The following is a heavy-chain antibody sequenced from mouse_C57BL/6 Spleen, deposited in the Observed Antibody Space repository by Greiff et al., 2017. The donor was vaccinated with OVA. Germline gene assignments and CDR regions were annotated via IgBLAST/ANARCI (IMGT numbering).Heavy chain of an antibody. J-gene: IGHJ1*03. CDR2: IDPNSGGT. Sequence: QVQLQQPGAELVKPGASVKLSCKASGYTFTSYWMHWVKQRPGRGLEWIGRIDPNSGGTKYNEKFKSKATLTADKPSSTAYMQLSSLTSEDSAVYYCAGSVDRYCGSSWYFDVWGTGTTVTVSS. CDR1: GYTFTSYW. D-gene: IGHD1-1*01. V-gene: IGHV1-72*01. CDR3: AGSVDRYCGSSWYFDV.